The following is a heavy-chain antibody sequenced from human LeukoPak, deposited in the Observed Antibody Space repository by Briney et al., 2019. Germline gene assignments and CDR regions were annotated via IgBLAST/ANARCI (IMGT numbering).Heavy chain of an antibody. V-gene: IGHV3-9*01. CDR1: GFTFDDYA. J-gene: IGHJ4*02. D-gene: IGHD1-1*01. CDR3: ARENRLDSFDY. CDR2: ISWNSGSI. Sequence: QSGGSLRLSCAASGFTFDDYAMHWVRQAPGKGLEWVSGISWNSGSIGYADSVKGRFTISRDNAKNSLYLRMNSLRAEDTAVYYCARENRLDSFDYWGQGTLVTVSS.